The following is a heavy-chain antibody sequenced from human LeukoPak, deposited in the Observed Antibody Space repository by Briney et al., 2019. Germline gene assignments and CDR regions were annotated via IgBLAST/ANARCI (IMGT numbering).Heavy chain of an antibody. CDR2: INSDGSNT. CDR1: GFTFSNYW. J-gene: IGHJ4*02. V-gene: IGHV3-74*01. CDR3: VKRVRYDSETYYFDY. Sequence: GRSLRLSCAASGFTFSNYWMHWVRQAPGKGLVWVSRINSDGSNTNYADSVRGRFTISRDNSKNTLYLQMNSLTAEDTAVYYCVKRVRYDSETYYFDYWGQGTLVTVSS. D-gene: IGHD3-10*01.